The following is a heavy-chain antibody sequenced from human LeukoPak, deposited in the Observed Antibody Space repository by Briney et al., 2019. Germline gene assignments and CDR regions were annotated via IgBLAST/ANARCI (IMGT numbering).Heavy chain of an antibody. D-gene: IGHD1-26*01. V-gene: IGHV4-59*08. CDR3: ARHRGKSYRYYYYMDV. CDR1: GGSISSYY. CDR2: IYYSGST. J-gene: IGHJ6*03. Sequence: SETLSLTCTVSGGSISSYYWSWIRQPPGKGLEWIGYIYYSGSTNYNPSLKSRVTISVDTSKNQFSLKLSSVTAADTAVYYCARHRGKSYRYYYYMDVWGKGTTVTISS.